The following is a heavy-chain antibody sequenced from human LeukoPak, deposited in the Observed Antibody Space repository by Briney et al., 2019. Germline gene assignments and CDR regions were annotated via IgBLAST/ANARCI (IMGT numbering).Heavy chain of an antibody. J-gene: IGHJ4*02. D-gene: IGHD3-22*01. V-gene: IGHV3-23*01. CDR3: ARDIVRPYYYDSSGYGR. Sequence: GGSLRLSCAASGFTFSSYAMSWVRQAPGKGLEWVSAISGSGGSTYYADSVKGRFTISRDNSKNTLYLQMNSLRAEDTAVYYCARDIVRPYYYDSSGYGRWGQGTLVTVSS. CDR1: GFTFSSYA. CDR2: ISGSGGST.